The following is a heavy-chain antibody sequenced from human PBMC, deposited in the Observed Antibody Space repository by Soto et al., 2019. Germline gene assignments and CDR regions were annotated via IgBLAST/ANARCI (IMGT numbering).Heavy chain of an antibody. Sequence: GGSLRLSCAASGYTFSSYAMHWVRQAPGKGLEWVAVISYDGSNKYYADSVKGRFTISRDNSKNTLYLQMNSLRAEDTAVYYCARYRIDSGHRYYGMDVWGQGTTVTVSS. CDR2: ISYDGSNK. V-gene: IGHV3-30-3*01. J-gene: IGHJ6*02. CDR3: ARYRIDSGHRYYGMDV. D-gene: IGHD3-16*02. CDR1: GYTFSSYA.